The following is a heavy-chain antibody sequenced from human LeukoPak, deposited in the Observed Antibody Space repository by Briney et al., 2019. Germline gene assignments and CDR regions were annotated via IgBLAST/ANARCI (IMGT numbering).Heavy chain of an antibody. V-gene: IGHV3-48*01. CDR1: GFTFSSYS. CDR2: ISSASNTI. CDR3: ASDVVVPAAIDDDAFDI. D-gene: IGHD2-2*02. Sequence: GGSLRLSCAASGFTFSSYSMNWVRQAPGKGLEWVSCISSASNTIYYADSVKGRFTISRDNAKNSLYLQMNSLRAEDTAVYYCASDVVVPAAIDDDAFDIWGQGTMVTISS. J-gene: IGHJ3*02.